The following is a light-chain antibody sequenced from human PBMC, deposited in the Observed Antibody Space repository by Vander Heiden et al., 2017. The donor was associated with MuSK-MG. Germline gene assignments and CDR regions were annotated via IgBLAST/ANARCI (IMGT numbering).Light chain of an antibody. CDR1: QVITSY. Sequence: DIQLTQSPSFLSASVGDRVTITCRASQVITSYLAWFQQKPGKAPNLLIYAASTLQSGVPSRFGGSGSGTEFTLTISSLQPEDFATYYCQQLKTYPLTFGGGTKVEIK. CDR3: QQLKTYPLT. CDR2: AAS. J-gene: IGKJ4*01. V-gene: IGKV1-9*01.